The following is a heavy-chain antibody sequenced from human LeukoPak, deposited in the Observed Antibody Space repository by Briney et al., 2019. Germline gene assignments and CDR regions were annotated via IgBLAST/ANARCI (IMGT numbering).Heavy chain of an antibody. D-gene: IGHD4-11*01. J-gene: IGHJ3*02. V-gene: IGHV3-30*18. Sequence: PGGSLRLSWAASGFTFSSYGIHWVRQAPGKGLEWVAVISYDGDKKYYADSVKGRFTISRDNSKNTLYLQMNSLRAEDTAVYYCAKGDSRMYSDAFDIWGQGTMVTVSS. CDR2: ISYDGDKK. CDR1: GFTFSSYG. CDR3: AKGDSRMYSDAFDI.